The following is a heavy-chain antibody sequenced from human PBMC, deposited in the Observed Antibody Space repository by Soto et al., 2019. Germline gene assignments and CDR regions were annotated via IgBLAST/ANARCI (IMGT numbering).Heavy chain of an antibody. CDR2: LFSNDKK. D-gene: IGHD3-9*01. V-gene: IGHV2-26*01. CDR1: GFSLTSSKMG. Sequence: QVTLKESGPVLVKPTETLTLTCTVSGFSLTSSKMGVAWIRQPPGKALEWLAHLFSNDKKSYSTSLSNRLAISQDISRGQVGLSLTNMDHLDTATYFCAHIDEYGSADWGQGIRVTVFS. CDR3: AHIDEYGSAD. J-gene: IGHJ4*02.